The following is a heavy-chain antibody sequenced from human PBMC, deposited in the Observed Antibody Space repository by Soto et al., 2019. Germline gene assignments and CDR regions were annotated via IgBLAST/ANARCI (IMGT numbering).Heavy chain of an antibody. V-gene: IGHV1-69*06. D-gene: IGHD3-16*02. CDR3: ARVSLYGSYRLFDY. J-gene: IGHJ4*02. CDR2: IIPIFGTA. Sequence: SVKVSCKASGGTFSSYAISWVRQAPGQGLEWMGGIIPIFGTANYAQKFQGRVTITADKSTSTAYMELSSLRSEDTAVYYCARVSLYGSYRLFDYWGQGTLVTVS. CDR1: GGTFSSYA.